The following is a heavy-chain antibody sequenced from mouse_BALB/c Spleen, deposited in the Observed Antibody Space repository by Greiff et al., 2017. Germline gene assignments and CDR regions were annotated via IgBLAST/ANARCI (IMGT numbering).Heavy chain of an antibody. CDR1: GYTFSSYW. D-gene: IGHD1-2*01. Sequence: QVQLQQSGAELMKPGASVKISCKATGYTFSSYWIEWVKQRPGHGLEWIGEILPGSGSTNYNEKFKGKATFTADTSSNTAYMQLSSLTSEDSAVYYCARVGITTAYFDYWGQGTTLTVSS. CDR2: ILPGSGST. V-gene: IGHV1-9*01. J-gene: IGHJ2*01. CDR3: ARVGITTAYFDY.